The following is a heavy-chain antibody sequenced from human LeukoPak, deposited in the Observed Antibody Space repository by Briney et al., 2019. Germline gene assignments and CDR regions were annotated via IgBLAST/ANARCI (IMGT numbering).Heavy chain of an antibody. D-gene: IGHD6-13*01. V-gene: IGHV3-23*01. CDR1: GFTFSTSA. Sequence: PGGSLRLSCAASGFTFSTSAMTWVRQAPGKGLEWVSGISGSGVTDYADSVKGRFTISRDNAKNSLYLQMNSLRPEDTAVYYCARVGSSLTHYFDYWGQGTLVTVSS. J-gene: IGHJ4*02. CDR2: ISGSGVT. CDR3: ARVGSSLTHYFDY.